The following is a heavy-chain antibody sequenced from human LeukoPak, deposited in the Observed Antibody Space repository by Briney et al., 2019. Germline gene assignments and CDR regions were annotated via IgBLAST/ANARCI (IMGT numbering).Heavy chain of an antibody. D-gene: IGHD3-10*01. V-gene: IGHV4-39*01. Sequence: NPSETLSLTCTVSGGSISSSSYYWGWIRQPPGKGLEWIGSIYYSETTYYNPSLKSRVTISVDTSNNQFSLSLSSVTAADTAVYYCARQRYYGSGSYSLNWFDPWGQGTLVTVSS. CDR1: GGSISSSSYY. CDR3: ARQRYYGSGSYSLNWFDP. CDR2: IYYSETT. J-gene: IGHJ5*02.